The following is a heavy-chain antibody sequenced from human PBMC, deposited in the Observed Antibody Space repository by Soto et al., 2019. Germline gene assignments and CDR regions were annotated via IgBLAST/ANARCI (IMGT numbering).Heavy chain of an antibody. V-gene: IGHV1-8*01. D-gene: IGHD6-13*01. CDR3: ARGASWYSNNYYMDV. CDR2: MNPNSGNT. Sequence: ASVKVYCKASGYAFTSYDINWVRQATGQGHEWMGWMNPNSGNTGYAQKFQGRVTMTRNTSISTAYMELSSLRSEDTAVYYCARGASWYSNNYYMDVWGKGTTVTVSS. J-gene: IGHJ6*03. CDR1: GYAFTSYD.